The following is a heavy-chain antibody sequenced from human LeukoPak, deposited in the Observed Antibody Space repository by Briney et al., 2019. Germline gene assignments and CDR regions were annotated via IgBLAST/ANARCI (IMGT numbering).Heavy chain of an antibody. D-gene: IGHD3-3*01. CDR2: IKQDGSEK. J-gene: IGHJ4*02. CDR3: AKSAIHYDFWSGYYLDY. CDR1: GFTFSSYW. Sequence: GGSLRLSCAASGFTFSSYWMSWVRQAPGKGLEWVANIKQDGSEKYYADSVKGRFTISRDNSKNTLYLQMNSLRAEDTAMYYCAKSAIHYDFWSGYYLDYWGQGTLVTVSS. V-gene: IGHV3-7*01.